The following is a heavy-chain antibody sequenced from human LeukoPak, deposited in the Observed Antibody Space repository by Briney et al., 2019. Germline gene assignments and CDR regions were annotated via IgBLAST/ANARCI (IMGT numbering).Heavy chain of an antibody. CDR3: AKGYTWNNIRLLDY. D-gene: IGHD1/OR15-1a*01. CDR2: IYSGGST. V-gene: IGHV3-53*01. CDR1: GFTVSSNY. J-gene: IGHJ4*02. Sequence: TGGSLRLSCAASGFTVSSNYMSWVRQAPGKGLGWVSVIYSGGSTYYADSVKGRFTISRGNSKNTLYLQMNSLRAEDTAVYYCAKGYTWNNIRLLDYWGQGTLVTVSS.